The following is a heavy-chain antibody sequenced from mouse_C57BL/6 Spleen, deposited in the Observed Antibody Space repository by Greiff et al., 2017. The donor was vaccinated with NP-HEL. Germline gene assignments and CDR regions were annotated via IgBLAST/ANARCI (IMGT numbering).Heavy chain of an antibody. CDR1: GFSLTSYG. Sequence: VKLMESGPGLVQPSQSLSITCTVSGFSLTSYGVHWVRQSPGKGLEWLGVIWSGGSTDYNAAFISRLSISKDNSKSQVFFKMNSLQADDTAIYYCARNWDSNYYFDYWGQGTTLTVSS. CDR2: IWSGGST. V-gene: IGHV2-2*01. D-gene: IGHD2-5*01. J-gene: IGHJ2*01. CDR3: ARNWDSNYYFDY.